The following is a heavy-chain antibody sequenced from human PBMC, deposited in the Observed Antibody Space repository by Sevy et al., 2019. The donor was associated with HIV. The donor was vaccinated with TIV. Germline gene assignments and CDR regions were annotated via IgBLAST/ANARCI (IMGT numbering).Heavy chain of an antibody. CDR3: ANGFYDSSGYYPTEDFDI. CDR1: GFTFTIYA. V-gene: IGHV3-23*01. D-gene: IGHD3-22*01. Sequence: GGSLRLSCAASGFTFTIYAMGWVRQAPGKGLRWVSTLSGSGARTYYADSVKGRFTIARDISKNTLFLQMDSLRAEDTAVYYCANGFYDSSGYYPTEDFDIWGQGTMVTVSS. CDR2: LSGSGART. J-gene: IGHJ3*02.